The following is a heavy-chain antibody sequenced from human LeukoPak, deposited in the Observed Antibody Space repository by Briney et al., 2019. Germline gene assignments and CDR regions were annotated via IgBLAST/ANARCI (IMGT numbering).Heavy chain of an antibody. CDR1: GGTFSSYA. CDR2: IIPIFGTA. D-gene: IGHD1-26*01. J-gene: IGHJ4*02. Sequence: SVKVSCKASGGTFSSYAISWVRQAPGQGLEGMGRIIPIFGTANYAQKFQGRVTITTDESTSTAYMEVSRLRSEDTAVYYCAREPYSGSGSYYGVVDYWGQGTLVTVCS. CDR3: AREPYSGSGSYYGVVDY. V-gene: IGHV1-69*05.